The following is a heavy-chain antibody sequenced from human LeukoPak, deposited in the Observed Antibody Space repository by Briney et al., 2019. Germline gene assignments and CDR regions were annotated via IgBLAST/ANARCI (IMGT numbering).Heavy chain of an antibody. D-gene: IGHD2/OR15-2a*01. V-gene: IGHV4-39*01. Sequence: PSETLSLTCTVSGGSISSSSYYWGWLRQPPGKGLEWIGSIYYSGSTYYNPSLKSRVTISVDTSKNQFSLKLSSVTAADTAVYYCAPYSTANFGFDYWGQGTLVTVSS. J-gene: IGHJ4*02. CDR3: APYSTANFGFDY. CDR1: GGSISSSSYY. CDR2: IYYSGST.